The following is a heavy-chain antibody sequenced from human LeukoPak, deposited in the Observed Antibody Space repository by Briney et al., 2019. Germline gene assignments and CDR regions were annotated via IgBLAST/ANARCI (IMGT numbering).Heavy chain of an antibody. J-gene: IGHJ4*02. V-gene: IGHV3-48*03. D-gene: IGHD6-19*01. CDR1: GFTFSSYE. Sequence: GGSLRLSCAASGFTFSSYEMNWVRQAPEKGLEWVSYISSSGSTIYYADSVKGRFTISRDNAKNSLYLQMNSLRAEDTAVYYCARKISGWCPDYWGQGTLVTVSS. CDR2: ISSSGSTI. CDR3: ARKISGWCPDY.